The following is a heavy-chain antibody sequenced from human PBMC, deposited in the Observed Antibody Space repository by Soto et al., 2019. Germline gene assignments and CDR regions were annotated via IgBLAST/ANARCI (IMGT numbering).Heavy chain of an antibody. Sequence: EVQLVESGGGLVQPGGSLRLSCAASGFTFSSYWMSWVRQAPGKGLEWVANIKQDGSEKYYVDSGKGRFTISRDNAKNSLYLQRNSLRAEDTAVYYCARDPLWFGSPREWFDPWGQGTLVTVSS. CDR1: GFTFSSYW. CDR3: ARDPLWFGSPREWFDP. V-gene: IGHV3-7*03. J-gene: IGHJ5*02. D-gene: IGHD3-10*01. CDR2: IKQDGSEK.